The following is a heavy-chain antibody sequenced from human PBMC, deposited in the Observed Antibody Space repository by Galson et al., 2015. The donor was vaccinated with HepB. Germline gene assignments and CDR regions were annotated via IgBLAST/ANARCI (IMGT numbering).Heavy chain of an antibody. CDR3: ARGTVDRYLHFQH. J-gene: IGHJ1*01. D-gene: IGHD3-9*01. CDR1: QFTFSDYW. CDR2: IKQDGSET. Sequence: SLRLSCAASQFTFSDYWMSWVRQAPGKGLEWVANIKQDGSETEYVDSVKGRFTISRDNAKKSLYLQMNSLRAEDTAVYYCARGTVDRYLHFQHWGQGTVVIVSS. V-gene: IGHV3-7*03.